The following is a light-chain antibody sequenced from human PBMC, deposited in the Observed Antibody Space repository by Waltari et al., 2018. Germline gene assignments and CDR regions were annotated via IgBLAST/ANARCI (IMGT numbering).Light chain of an antibody. CDR1: ESISSY. Sequence: DIEMTQSPSSLSASVGDRVTITCRASESISSYLNWYQQKPGKAPKVLIYSESTLQSGVPLRFSGSRSGTEFTLTISSLQPVDFATYYCQQSYGIPYTFGRGTKVEIK. CDR3: QQSYGIPYT. V-gene: IGKV1-39*01. CDR2: SES. J-gene: IGKJ2*01.